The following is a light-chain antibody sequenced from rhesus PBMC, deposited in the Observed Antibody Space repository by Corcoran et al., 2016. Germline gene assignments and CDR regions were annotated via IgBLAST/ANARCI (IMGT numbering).Light chain of an antibody. Sequence: DIQMTQSPSSLSASVGDTVTISCCARQRVMNGLAWYQQKPGKAPKLLIYREAQLQSGVPSRFSGGGSGTVFTFTISSLQSEVFAPYFCQQYIRGPLTFGGGTKVDLK. CDR3: QQYIRGPLT. V-gene: IGKV1-22*01. CDR1: QRVMNG. CDR2: REA. J-gene: IGKJ4*01.